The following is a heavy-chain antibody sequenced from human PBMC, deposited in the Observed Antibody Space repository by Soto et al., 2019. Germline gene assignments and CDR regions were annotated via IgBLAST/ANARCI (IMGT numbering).Heavy chain of an antibody. Sequence: ASVKVSCKASGYIFTSYHIHWVRQAPGQGLEWMGIINPNSGSTKYAQKFQGWVTMTRDTSISTAYMELSRLRSDDTAVYYCARASYSSSWNWGQGTLVTVSS. CDR3: ARASYSSSWN. J-gene: IGHJ4*02. CDR2: INPNSGST. V-gene: IGHV1-2*04. CDR1: GYIFTSYH. D-gene: IGHD6-13*01.